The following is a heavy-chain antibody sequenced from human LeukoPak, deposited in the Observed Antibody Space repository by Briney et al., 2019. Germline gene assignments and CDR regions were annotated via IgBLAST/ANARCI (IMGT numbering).Heavy chain of an antibody. CDR2: IDHRGDT. D-gene: IGHD5-24*01. V-gene: IGHV4-34*01. J-gene: IGHJ4*03. CDR1: GGSFSRYY. CDR3: ARGATISETGYFDF. Sequence: PSETLSLTCAVYGGSFSRYYWSWIRQSPRKWLEWIAVIDHRGDTNYNPSVKSRVNLSVDTSKNQFSLKVRSLSTADTAVYYCARGATISETGYFDFWGQGTPVTVSS.